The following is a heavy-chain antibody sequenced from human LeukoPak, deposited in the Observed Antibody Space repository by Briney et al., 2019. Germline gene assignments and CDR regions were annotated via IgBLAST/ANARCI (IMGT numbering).Heavy chain of an antibody. CDR1: GFTFSSYS. Sequence: AGGSLRLSCAASGFTFSSYSMNWVRQAPGKGLQWVSAIGGSGVNTYYADSVKGRFTISRDNSKNTLYLQMNSLRAEDTAVYYCAKLVIGGDPALDYWGQGTLVTVSS. CDR2: IGGSGVNT. V-gene: IGHV3-23*01. J-gene: IGHJ4*02. D-gene: IGHD2-21*02. CDR3: AKLVIGGDPALDY.